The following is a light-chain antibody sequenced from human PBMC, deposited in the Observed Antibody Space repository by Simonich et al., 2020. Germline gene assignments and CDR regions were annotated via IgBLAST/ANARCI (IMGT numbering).Light chain of an antibody. V-gene: IGLV2-14*01. Sequence: QSALTQPVSVSGSPGQSITISCTGTSSDVGGYNYVSWSKQHPGKAPKLMIYDVSKRPSGVSNRFAGSKSGNTASLTISGLQAEDEADYYCSSYTSSSTWVFGGGTKLTVL. CDR1: SSDVGGYNY. CDR2: DVS. CDR3: SSYTSSSTWV. J-gene: IGLJ3*02.